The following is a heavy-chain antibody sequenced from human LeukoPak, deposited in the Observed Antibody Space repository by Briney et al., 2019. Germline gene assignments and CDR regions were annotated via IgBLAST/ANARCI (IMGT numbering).Heavy chain of an antibody. D-gene: IGHD3-22*01. CDR2: IYYGGSY. CDR1: GGSISSGGYY. Sequence: ASETLSLTCTLAGGSISSGGYYWSWIRQHPGKGLEWIGYIYYGGSYYYNSFIKSRVTISVDTSKNLFSLKLSSVTAADTAVYYCASVMVYDSSGYYKYHFDYWGQGTLVTVSS. V-gene: IGHV4-31*03. CDR3: ASVMVYDSSGYYKYHFDY. J-gene: IGHJ4*02.